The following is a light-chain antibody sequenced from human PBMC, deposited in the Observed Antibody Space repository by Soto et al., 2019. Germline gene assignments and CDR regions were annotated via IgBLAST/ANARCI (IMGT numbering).Light chain of an antibody. J-gene: IGKJ1*01. V-gene: IGKV3-20*01. CDR3: QQYGSSPRT. CDR1: HSVSSY. Sequence: IVVTQSPGTLSLSPRERATLSCRASHSVSSYLAWYQQKPGQAPRLLIYDASNRATGIPARFSGSGSGTDFTLTISRLEPEDFAVYYCQQYGSSPRTFGQGTKVEIK. CDR2: DAS.